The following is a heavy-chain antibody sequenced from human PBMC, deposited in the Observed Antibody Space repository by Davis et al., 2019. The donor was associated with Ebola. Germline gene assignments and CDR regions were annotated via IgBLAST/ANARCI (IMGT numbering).Heavy chain of an antibody. CDR3: ARIRGTMVRGVTGDYYYYDMDV. J-gene: IGHJ6*02. CDR1: GFSLSTSGMC. Sequence: SGPTLVKPTQTLTLTCTFSGFSLSTSGMCVSWIRQPPGTALEWLARIDWDDDKYYSTSLKTRLTISKDTSKNQVVLTMTNMDPVDTATYYCARIRGTMVRGVTGDYYYYDMDVWGQGTTVTVSS. CDR2: IDWDDDK. V-gene: IGHV2-70*11. D-gene: IGHD3-10*01.